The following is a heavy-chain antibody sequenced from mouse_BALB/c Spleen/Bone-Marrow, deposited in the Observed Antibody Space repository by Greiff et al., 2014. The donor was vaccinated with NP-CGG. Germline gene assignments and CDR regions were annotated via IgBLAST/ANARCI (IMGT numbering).Heavy chain of an antibody. V-gene: IGHV1-81*01. CDR2: IYPGSGSI. CDR3: AGELRFGY. CDR1: GYTFTDYV. Sequence: QVQLQQSGPKLVKPGASVKMSCKASGYTFTDYVISWVKQRTGQGLEWIGEIYPGSGSIYYNEKFKGKATLTADKSSNTAYMQLSSLTSEDSAVYFCAGELRFGYWGQGTLVTVSA. J-gene: IGHJ3*01.